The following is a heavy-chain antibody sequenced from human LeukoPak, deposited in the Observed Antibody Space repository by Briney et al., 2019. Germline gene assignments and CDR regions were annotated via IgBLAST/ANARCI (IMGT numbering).Heavy chain of an antibody. V-gene: IGHV4-61*01. D-gene: IGHD3-10*01. J-gene: IGHJ3*02. Sequence: PSETLSLTCTVSGGSVSSGSYYWSWIRQPLGKGLEWIGYIYYSGSTNYNPSLKSRVTISVDTSKNQFSLKLSPVTAADTAVYYCARESITMVRGVTYDAFDIWGQGTMVTVSS. CDR2: IYYSGST. CDR3: ARESITMVRGVTYDAFDI. CDR1: GGSVSSGSYY.